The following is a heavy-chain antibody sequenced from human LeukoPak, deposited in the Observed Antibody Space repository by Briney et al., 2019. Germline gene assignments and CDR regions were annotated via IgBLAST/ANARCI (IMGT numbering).Heavy chain of an antibody. CDR2: IYYSGST. D-gene: IGHD3-10*01. CDR1: GGSISSSSYY. Sequence: PSETLSLTCTVSGGSISSSSYYWGWIRQPPGKGLEWIGSIYYSGSTYYNPSLKSRVTISVDTSKNQFSLKLSSVTAADTAVYYCARADYYGSGSYYWVAGWFDPWGQGTLVTVSS. V-gene: IGHV4-39*01. J-gene: IGHJ5*02. CDR3: ARADYYGSGSYYWVAGWFDP.